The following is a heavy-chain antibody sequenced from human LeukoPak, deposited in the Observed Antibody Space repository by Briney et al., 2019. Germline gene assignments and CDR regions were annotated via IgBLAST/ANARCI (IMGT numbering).Heavy chain of an antibody. Sequence: PSETLSLTCTVSGGSISSSSYYWGWIRQPPGKGLEWIGSIYYSGSTYYNPSLKSRVTISVDTSKNQFSLKLSSVTAADTAVYYCASSPSDYGDYEIDYWGQGTLVTVSS. V-gene: IGHV4-39*07. D-gene: IGHD4-17*01. J-gene: IGHJ4*02. CDR2: IYYSGST. CDR1: GGSISSSSYY. CDR3: ASSPSDYGDYEIDY.